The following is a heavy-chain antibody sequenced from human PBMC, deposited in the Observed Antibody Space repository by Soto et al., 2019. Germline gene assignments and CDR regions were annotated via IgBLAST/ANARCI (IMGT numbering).Heavy chain of an antibody. CDR3: AGGTLLWFGEFSYGMDV. CDR1: GGTFSSYA. Sequence: QVQLVQSGAEVKKPGSSVKVSCKASGGTFSSYAISWVRQAPGQGLEWMGGIIPIFGTANYAQKFQGRVTTTADESTSTADMEVSSLRSEDTAVYYCAGGTLLWFGEFSYGMDVWGQGTTVTVSS. V-gene: IGHV1-69*12. D-gene: IGHD3-10*01. J-gene: IGHJ6*02. CDR2: IIPIFGTA.